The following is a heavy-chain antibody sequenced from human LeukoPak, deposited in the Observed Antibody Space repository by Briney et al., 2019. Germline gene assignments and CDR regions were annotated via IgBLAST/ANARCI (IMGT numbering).Heavy chain of an antibody. Sequence: GGSLRLSCAVSGFTFDHYGMHWVRQAPGKGLEWVAVISHDGSTIYYADSVEGRFTISRDNSDHTLFLQMNSLRAEDTAIYYCARGTCAGSSCYAGDYWGQGTLITVSS. V-gene: IGHV3-30*03. CDR1: GFTFDHYG. CDR2: ISHDGSTI. J-gene: IGHJ4*02. D-gene: IGHD2-15*01. CDR3: ARGTCAGSSCYAGDY.